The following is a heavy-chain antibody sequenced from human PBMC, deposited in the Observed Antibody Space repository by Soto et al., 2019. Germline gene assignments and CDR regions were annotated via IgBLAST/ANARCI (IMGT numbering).Heavy chain of an antibody. CDR3: ARFVPFVVVPAATLDY. D-gene: IGHD2-2*01. CDR1: GGSITGAYY. Sequence: SETLSLTCNVSGGSITGAYYWNWIRQHPGKGLECIGSIHYRGTTDYNPSLKSRITISLDRSKNQFALKLSSVTAADTAVYYWARFVPFVVVPAATLDYWGQGTLVTLSS. CDR2: IHYRGTT. V-gene: IGHV4-31*03. J-gene: IGHJ4*02.